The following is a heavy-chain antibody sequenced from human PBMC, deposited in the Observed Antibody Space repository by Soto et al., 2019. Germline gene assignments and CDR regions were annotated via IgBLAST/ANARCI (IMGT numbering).Heavy chain of an antibody. CDR3: ARELVAGTRWFDP. Sequence: XVKVSCTASGYTFTSYYMHCVRQAPGQGLEWMGGIIPIFGTANYAQKFQGRVTITADESTSTAYMELSSLTSEDTAVYYCARELVAGTRWFDPWGQGTLVTVSS. CDR2: IIPIFGTA. D-gene: IGHD6-19*01. J-gene: IGHJ5*02. CDR1: GYTFTSYY. V-gene: IGHV1-69*13.